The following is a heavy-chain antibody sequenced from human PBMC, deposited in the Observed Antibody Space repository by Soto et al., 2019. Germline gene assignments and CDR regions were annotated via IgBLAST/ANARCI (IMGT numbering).Heavy chain of an antibody. CDR3: VGSLQY. CDR1: GFTFSDYH. V-gene: IGHV3-72*01. CDR2: ARNDPRARTT. Sequence: EMKLVESVGGLVQPGGSLRLSCAASGFTFSDYHMEWVRQAPGQGLEWIGRARNDPRARTTQHAASVRGRFITSRYDSENSLYLQMNSLKNEDTAVYYCVGSLQYWGQGTLVTVSS. D-gene: IGHD6-13*01. J-gene: IGHJ4*02.